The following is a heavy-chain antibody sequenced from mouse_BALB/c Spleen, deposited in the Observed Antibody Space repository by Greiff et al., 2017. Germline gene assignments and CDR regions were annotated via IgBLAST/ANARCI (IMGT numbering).Heavy chain of an antibody. V-gene: IGHV1S81*02. CDR1: GYTFTSYY. J-gene: IGHJ1*01. CDR3: TRGFYYYGSSYRYFDV. CDR2: INPSNGGT. D-gene: IGHD1-1*01. Sequence: QVQLKESGAELVKPGASVKLSCKASGYTFTSYYMYWVKQRPGQGLEWIGEINPSNGGTNFNEKFKSKATLTVDKSSSTAYMQLSSLTSEDSAVYYCTRGFYYYGSSYRYFDVWGAGTTVTVSS.